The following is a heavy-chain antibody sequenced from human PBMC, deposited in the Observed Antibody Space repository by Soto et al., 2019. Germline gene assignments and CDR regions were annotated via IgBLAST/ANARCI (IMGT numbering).Heavy chain of an antibody. CDR1: GFTFSSYE. CDR3: AREKRGDVVVVRKRWFDP. J-gene: IGHJ5*02. CDR2: IYYSGST. Sequence: VQLVESGGGLVQPGGSLRLSCAASGFTFSSYEMNWVRQAPGKGLEWIGNIYYSGSTYYNPSLKSRVTILVDTSKNQFSLKLKSVTAADTAVYYCAREKRGDVVVVRKRWFDPWGQGTLVTVSS. D-gene: IGHD2-2*01. V-gene: IGHV4-59*06.